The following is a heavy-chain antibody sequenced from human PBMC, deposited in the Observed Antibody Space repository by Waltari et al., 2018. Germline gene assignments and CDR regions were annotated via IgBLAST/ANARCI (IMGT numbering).Heavy chain of an antibody. CDR3: AKPIAVVTGIPGQPADA. CDR1: GFIFSKSA. D-gene: IGHD2-21*02. V-gene: IGHV3-23*05. Sequence: EAQLEESGGGLVQPGGSLRLSCTASGFIFSKSAMSWVRQAPGKGREGFSSLFASGSPTYVPDAVGGRFSVSRDNSQNTLFLQMDSLRVEDTAVYYCAKPIAVVTGIPGQPADAWGQGTLVVVSA. CDR2: LFASGSPT. J-gene: IGHJ5*02.